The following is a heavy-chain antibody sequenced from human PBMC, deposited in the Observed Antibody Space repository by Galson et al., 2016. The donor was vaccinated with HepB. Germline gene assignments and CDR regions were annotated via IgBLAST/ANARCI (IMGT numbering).Heavy chain of an antibody. D-gene: IGHD2-2*02. CDR2: VYHSGST. CDR1: GGSISGNHW. V-gene: IGHV4-4*02. Sequence: SETLSLTCAVSGGSISGNHWWSWVRQSPGKGLEWIGEVYHSGSTNLNPSLKSRVAILVDKSRNQFSLSLNSVTAADTAIYYCARGYCDSRSCYNSGDLDKWGQGTLVTVSS. J-gene: IGHJ1*01. CDR3: ARGYCDSRSCYNSGDLDK.